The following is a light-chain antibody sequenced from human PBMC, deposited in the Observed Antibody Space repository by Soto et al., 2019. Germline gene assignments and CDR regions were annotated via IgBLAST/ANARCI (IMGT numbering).Light chain of an antibody. J-gene: IGKJ2*01. Sequence: VMTQSPGTLSLSPGERATLSCRASQSVRSSLAWYQQKPGQPPRLLIYDASTRATDIPARFSGSGSGTDFTLTISSLQSEYFAVYYCQQYDIWPPYTFGQGTKLEIK. CDR1: QSVRSS. CDR3: QQYDIWPPYT. V-gene: IGKV3-15*01. CDR2: DAS.